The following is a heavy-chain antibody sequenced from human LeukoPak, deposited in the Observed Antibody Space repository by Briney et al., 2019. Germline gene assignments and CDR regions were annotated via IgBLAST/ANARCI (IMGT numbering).Heavy chain of an antibody. CDR1: GGSFSGYY. V-gene: IGHV4-34*01. D-gene: IGHD4-17*01. CDR3: ARHDYGEFGWFDP. J-gene: IGHJ5*02. Sequence: SETLSLTCAVYGGSFSGYYWSWIRQPPGKGLEWIGEINHSGSTNYNPSLKSRVTISVDTSKNQFSLKLSSVTAADTAVYYCARHDYGEFGWFDPWGQGTLVTVSS. CDR2: INHSGST.